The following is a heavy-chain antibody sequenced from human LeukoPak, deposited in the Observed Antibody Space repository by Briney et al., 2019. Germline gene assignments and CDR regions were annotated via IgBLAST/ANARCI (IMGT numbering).Heavy chain of an antibody. CDR1: GASIYSHSW. CDR3: AYNRNFALDN. V-gene: IGHV4-4*02. J-gene: IGHJ4*02. D-gene: IGHD1-14*01. CDR2: IYHSGGA. Sequence: KPSGTLSLTCAVSGASIYSHSWWSWVRPPPGKGLEWIGEIYHSGGANYKPSLKSRVTMSVDTSKNHFSLKLTSVTAADTAVYYCAYNRNFALDNWGQGTLVTVSS.